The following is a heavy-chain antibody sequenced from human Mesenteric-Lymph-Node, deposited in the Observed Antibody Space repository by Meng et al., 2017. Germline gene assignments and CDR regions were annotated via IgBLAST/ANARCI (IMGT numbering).Heavy chain of an antibody. CDR2: INTITGIP. D-gene: IGHD6-13*01. V-gene: IGHV7-4-1*02. CDR3: ARRFSSSWFDP. J-gene: IGHJ5*02. CDR1: GYTFTSYA. Sequence: QVQLVQAGSKLKRPGASVKISGKAAGYTFTSYAMSLVRQAPGQGLEWMGWINTITGIPTYAQDFTGRFVFSLDTSVSTAYLQISSLKAEDTAVFYCARRFSSSWFDPWGQGTLVTVSS.